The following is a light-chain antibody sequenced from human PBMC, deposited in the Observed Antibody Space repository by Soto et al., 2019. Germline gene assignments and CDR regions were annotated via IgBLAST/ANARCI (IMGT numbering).Light chain of an antibody. V-gene: IGKV2-28*01. Sequence: DIVMTQSPLSLPVSPGEPASISCWSSQSLLHSDGFNYLDWYVQKPGQSPQLLIYLGSNRASGVPDRLSGSGSGTDFTLSISRLEPEDFDVYYCHHYGTAWTFGQGTKV. CDR2: LGS. CDR3: HHYGTAWT. J-gene: IGKJ1*01. CDR1: QSLLHSDGFNY.